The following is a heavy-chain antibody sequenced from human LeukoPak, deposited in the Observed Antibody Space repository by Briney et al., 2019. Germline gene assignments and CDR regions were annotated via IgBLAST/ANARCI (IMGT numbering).Heavy chain of an antibody. Sequence: SETLSLTCTVSGGSISTYYWSWIRQPPGKGLEWIGYIYYSGATNYNPSLKSRVTISVDTSKDQFSLKLSSVTAADTALYYCARGRGRDGYNRNWFDTWGQGTLVTVSS. CDR2: IYYSGAT. J-gene: IGHJ5*02. V-gene: IGHV4-59*01. D-gene: IGHD5-24*01. CDR3: ARGRGRDGYNRNWFDT. CDR1: GGSISTYY.